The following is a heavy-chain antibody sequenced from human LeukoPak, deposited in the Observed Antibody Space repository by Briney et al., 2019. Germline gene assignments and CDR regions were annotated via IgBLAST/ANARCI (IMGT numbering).Heavy chain of an antibody. D-gene: IGHD2-2*01. CDR1: GFTFSSYW. Sequence: GGSLRLSCAASGFTFSSYWMSWVRQAPGKGLEWVANIKQDGSEKYYVDSVKGRFTISRDNAKNSLYLQMNSLRAEDTAVYYCARAPCSSTSCYDYWGQGTLVTVSS. J-gene: IGHJ4*02. V-gene: IGHV3-7*01. CDR3: ARAPCSSTSCYDY. CDR2: IKQDGSEK.